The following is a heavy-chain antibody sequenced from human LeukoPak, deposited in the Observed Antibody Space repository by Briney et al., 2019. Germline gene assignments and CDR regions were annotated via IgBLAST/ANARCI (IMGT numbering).Heavy chain of an antibody. CDR1: GFTFSSYG. CDR3: ARGIVGATSGGFDY. CDR2: IWYDGSNK. J-gene: IGHJ4*02. Sequence: QPGGSLRFSCAASGFTFSSYGMHWVRQAPGKGLEWVAVIWYDGSNKYYADSVKGRFTISRDNSKNTLYLQMNSLRAEDTAVYYCARGIVGATSGGFDYWGQGTLVTVSS. D-gene: IGHD1-26*01. V-gene: IGHV3-30*19.